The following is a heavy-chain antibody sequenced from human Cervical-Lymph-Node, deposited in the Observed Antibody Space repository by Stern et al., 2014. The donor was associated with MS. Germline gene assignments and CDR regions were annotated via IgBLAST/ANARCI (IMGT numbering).Heavy chain of an antibody. D-gene: IGHD6-13*01. J-gene: IGHJ6*02. CDR2: IYNTGIT. V-gene: IGHV4-30-4*08. CDR1: GGSISRGDYY. Sequence: VQLLESGPGLVKPSQALSLTCTVSGGSISRGDYYWSWIRQSPGKGLEYIGHIYNTGITYYNPSLKGRVTISIDTSETHFSVSVGSVTAADTAVYYCVRDVYQPSLYSYNMDVWGQGTTVTVSS. CDR3: VRDVYQPSLYSYNMDV.